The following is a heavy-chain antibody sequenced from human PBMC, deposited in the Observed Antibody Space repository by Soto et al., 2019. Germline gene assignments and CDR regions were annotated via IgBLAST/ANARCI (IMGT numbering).Heavy chain of an antibody. CDR1: GFTFSSYG. Sequence: QVQLVESGGGVVQPGRSLRLSCAASGFTFSSYGMHWVRQAPGKGLEWVAVIWYDGSNKYYADSVKGRFTISRDNSKNTLYLQMNSLRAEDTAVYYCARAFLVGPAAGDYWGQGTLVTVSS. CDR2: IWYDGSNK. V-gene: IGHV3-33*01. J-gene: IGHJ4*02. CDR3: ARAFLVGPAAGDY. D-gene: IGHD6-13*01.